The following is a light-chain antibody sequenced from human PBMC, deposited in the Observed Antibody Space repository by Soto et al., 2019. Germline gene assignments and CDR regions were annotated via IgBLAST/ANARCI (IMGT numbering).Light chain of an antibody. V-gene: IGKV3-11*01. J-gene: IGKJ5*01. CDR1: QSVSSY. CDR3: QQRSNWPLT. CDR2: DAS. Sequence: VLTQSPGTLSLSPGESATLSCRASQSVSSYLAWYQQKPGQAPRLLIYDASNRATGIPARFSGSGSGTDFTLTISSLEPEDFAVYYCQQRSNWPLTFGQGTRLEIK.